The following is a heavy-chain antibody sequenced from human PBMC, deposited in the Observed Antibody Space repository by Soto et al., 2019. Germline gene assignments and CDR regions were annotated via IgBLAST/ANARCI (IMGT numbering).Heavy chain of an antibody. CDR1: GFTFSSYS. CDR3: ARDLMATTVYYYYYGMDV. CDR2: ISSSSSTI. D-gene: IGHD1-26*01. V-gene: IGHV3-48*02. J-gene: IGHJ6*02. Sequence: GGSLRLSCAASGFTFSSYSMNWVRQAPGKGLEWVSCISSSSSTIYYADSVKGRFTISRDNAKNSLYLQMNSLRDEDTAVYYCARDLMATTVYYYYYGMDVWGQGTTVTVSS.